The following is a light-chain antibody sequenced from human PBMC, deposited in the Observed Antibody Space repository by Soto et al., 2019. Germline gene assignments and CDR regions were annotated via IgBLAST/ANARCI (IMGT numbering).Light chain of an antibody. J-gene: IGKJ1*01. V-gene: IGKV3-15*01. CDR1: QNIKTT. CDR2: GAF. Sequence: DTVLTPYPATLSLSQGERATLSCRASQNIKTTLAWYQHKPGQAPRLLIYGAFTGATGVPARFSGSGSGTEFTLTIISLQSEDFATYYCQQYNSWLRTFDQGTKVDI. CDR3: QQYNSWLRT.